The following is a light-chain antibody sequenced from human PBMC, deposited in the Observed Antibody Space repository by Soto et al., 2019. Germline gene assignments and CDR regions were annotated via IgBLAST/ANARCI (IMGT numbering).Light chain of an antibody. V-gene: IGLV6-57*03. J-gene: IGLJ3*02. Sequence: NFMLTQPHSVSESPGKTVTISCTRSSGSIASNYVQWYQQRPGSAPTTVIYEDNQRPSGVPDRFSGSIDSSSNSASLTISGPKTEDEADYYCQSYDSSFWVFGGGTKLTVL. CDR2: EDN. CDR3: QSYDSSFWV. CDR1: SGSIASNY.